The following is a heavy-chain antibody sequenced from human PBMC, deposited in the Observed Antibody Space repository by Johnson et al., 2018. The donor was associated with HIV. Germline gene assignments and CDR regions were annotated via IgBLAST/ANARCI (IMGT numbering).Heavy chain of an antibody. CDR1: GFNFSSYA. Sequence: MQLVESGGGVVQPGRSLRFSCAASGFNFSSYAMHWVRQATGKGLEWVSAIGTAGDTYYPGSVKGRFTISRENAKNSLYLQMNSLRAGDTSVYYCAREAQTHAFDIWGQGTMVTVSS. J-gene: IGHJ3*02. CDR3: AREAQTHAFDI. D-gene: IGHD4-23*01. V-gene: IGHV3-13*01. CDR2: IGTAGDT.